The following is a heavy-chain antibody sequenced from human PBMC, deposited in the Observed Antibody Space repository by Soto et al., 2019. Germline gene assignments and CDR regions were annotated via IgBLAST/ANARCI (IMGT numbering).Heavy chain of an antibody. CDR2: IVPMFGTA. CDR3: ARGVYYDSRGYYFCF. D-gene: IGHD3-22*01. J-gene: IGHJ4*02. Sequence: GASVKVSCKASGGTFSRYALSWVRQAPGQGPEWMGGIVPMFGTANYAQKFQGRVTITADESTSTAYMQLSSLRSEDTAVYYCARGVYYDSRGYYFCFWGQGTLVTVSS. V-gene: IGHV1-69*13. CDR1: GGTFSRYA.